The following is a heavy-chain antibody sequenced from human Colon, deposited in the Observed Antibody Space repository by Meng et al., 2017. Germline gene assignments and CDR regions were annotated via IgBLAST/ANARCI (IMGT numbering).Heavy chain of an antibody. Sequence: SCPGLSNPPATLSPSCTVSGGSITSYYWSWIRQSPGKGLEWIGNIYYSGCPNYNPSLKSRVTLSVDMSKNQFSLKLKSVTAADTAVYYCAAYGSGTNYANNWFDPWGQGTLVTVSS. CDR2: IYYSGCP. V-gene: IGHV4-59*01. J-gene: IGHJ5*02. D-gene: IGHD3-10*01. CDR3: AAYGSGTNYANNWFDP. CDR1: GGSITSYY.